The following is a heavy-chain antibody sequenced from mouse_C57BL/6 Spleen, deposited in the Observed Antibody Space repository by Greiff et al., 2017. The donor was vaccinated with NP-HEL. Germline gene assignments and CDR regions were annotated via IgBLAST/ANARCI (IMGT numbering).Heavy chain of an antibody. CDR3: VRDYYGSSYVDWFAY. CDR1: GFSFNTCA. J-gene: IGHJ3*01. V-gene: IGHV10-1*01. CDR2: IRSKSNNYAT. D-gene: IGHD1-1*01. Sequence: DVMLVESGGGLVQPKGSLKLSCAASGFSFNTCAMNWVRQAPGKGLEWVARIRSKSNNYATYYADSVKDRFTISRDDSESMLYLQMNNLKTEDTAMYYCVRDYYGSSYVDWFAYWGQGTLVTVSA.